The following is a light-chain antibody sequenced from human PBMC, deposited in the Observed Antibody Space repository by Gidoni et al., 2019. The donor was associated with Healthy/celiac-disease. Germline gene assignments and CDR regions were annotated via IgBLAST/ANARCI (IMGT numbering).Light chain of an antibody. CDR1: QSVLYSSNNKNY. J-gene: IGKJ2*01. V-gene: IGKV4-1*01. CDR3: QQYYSTPL. CDR2: WAS. Sequence: DIVMTQPPDTRAVSLGERATINCKSSQSVLYSSNNKNYLAWYQQKPGQPPKLLLYWASTRESGVPARFSGSGSGTAFTLTISSLQAEDVAVYYCQQYYSTPLFGQGTKLEIK.